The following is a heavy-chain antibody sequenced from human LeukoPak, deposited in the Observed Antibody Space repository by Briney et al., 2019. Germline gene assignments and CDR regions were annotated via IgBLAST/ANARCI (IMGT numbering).Heavy chain of an antibody. J-gene: IGHJ4*02. Sequence: SETLSLTCTVSGGSISSYYWSWIRQPPGKGLEWIGSIYYSGSTYYNPSLKSRVTISVDTSKNQFSLKLSSVTAADTAVYYCARDTPGIAAAETIDYWGQGTLVTVSS. V-gene: IGHV4-59*12. D-gene: IGHD6-13*01. CDR3: ARDTPGIAAAETIDY. CDR2: IYYSGST. CDR1: GGSISSYY.